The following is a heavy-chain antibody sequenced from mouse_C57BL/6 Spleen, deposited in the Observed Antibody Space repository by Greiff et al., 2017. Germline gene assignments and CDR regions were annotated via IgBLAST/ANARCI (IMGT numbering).Heavy chain of an antibody. CDR1: GYPFTSYW. J-gene: IGHJ2*01. V-gene: IGHV1-59*01. CDR3: ARGYYYGSSYGYFDY. Sequence: QVQLQQPGAELVRPGTSVKLSCKASGYPFTSYWMHWVKQRPGQGLEWIGVIDPSDSYTNYNQKFKGKATLTVDTSSSTAYMQLSSLTSEDSAVYYCARGYYYGSSYGYFDYWGQGTTLTVSS. CDR2: IDPSDSYT. D-gene: IGHD1-1*01.